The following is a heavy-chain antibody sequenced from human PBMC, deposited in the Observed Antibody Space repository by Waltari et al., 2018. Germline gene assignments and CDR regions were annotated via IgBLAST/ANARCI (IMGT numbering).Heavy chain of an antibody. D-gene: IGHD3-10*01. Sequence: QVQLVQSGPEVKKPGASVKVSCKTSGYTFTSHDINWVRQAAGQGLEWMGWMNPSNRKIGYAQRFKGRLTVTRNTSISTIYMELSSLTSEDTAVYYCARDGALTTADYRWFDSWGQGTLVTVSS. CDR2: MNPSNRKI. CDR1: GYTFTSHD. CDR3: ARDGALTTADYRWFDS. V-gene: IGHV1-8*01. J-gene: IGHJ5*01.